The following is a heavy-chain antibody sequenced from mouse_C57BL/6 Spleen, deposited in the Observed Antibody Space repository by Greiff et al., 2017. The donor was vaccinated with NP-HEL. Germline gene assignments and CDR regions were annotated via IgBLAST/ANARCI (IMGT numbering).Heavy chain of an antibody. CDR1: GYAFSSSW. J-gene: IGHJ4*01. CDR2: IYPGDGDT. Sequence: QVQLQQSGPELVKPGASVKISCKASGYAFSSSWMNWVKQRPGKGLEWIGRIYPGDGDTNYNGKFKGKATLTADKSSSTAYMQLSSLTSEDSAVYFCASGGAYYSNYDYAMDYWGQGTSVTVSS. D-gene: IGHD2-5*01. CDR3: ASGGAYYSNYDYAMDY. V-gene: IGHV1-82*01.